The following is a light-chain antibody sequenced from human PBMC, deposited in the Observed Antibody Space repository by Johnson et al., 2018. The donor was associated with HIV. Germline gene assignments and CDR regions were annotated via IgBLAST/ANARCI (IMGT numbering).Light chain of an antibody. CDR1: SSNIGNNY. J-gene: IGLJ1*01. CDR3: GTWDSSLSAGG. Sequence: QPVLTQPPSVSAAPGQKVTISCSGSSSNIGNNYVSWYQQLPGTAPKLLIYENNKRPSGIPDRFSGSKSGTSATLGITGLQTGDEADYYCGTWDSSLSAGGFGTVTKVTVL. V-gene: IGLV1-51*02. CDR2: ENN.